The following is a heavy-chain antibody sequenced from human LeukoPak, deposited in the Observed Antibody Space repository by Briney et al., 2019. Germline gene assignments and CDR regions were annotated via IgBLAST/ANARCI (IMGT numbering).Heavy chain of an antibody. CDR3: GRDPNGDYVGALEF. CDR1: DFTFDAYA. V-gene: IGHV3-23*01. CDR2: IGGSGVYT. D-gene: IGHD4-17*01. Sequence: GGSLRVSCVGSDFTFDAYAMTWVRLTPGKGLEWVSSIGGSGVYTRYADSVRGRFTISRDNSKNTLYLQMSSLRAEDTAIYYCGRDPNGDYVGALEFWGQGTLVSVST. J-gene: IGHJ3*01.